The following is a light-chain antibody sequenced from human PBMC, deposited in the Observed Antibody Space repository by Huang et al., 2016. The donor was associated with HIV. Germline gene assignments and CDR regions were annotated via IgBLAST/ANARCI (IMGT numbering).Light chain of an antibody. CDR3: QQTYIIPIT. Sequence: DIQMTQSPFSLSASVGDRVTITCRASQGIRSYLNWYQQKPGKAPKILIYAASTLQSGIPSRFSGSGAGTDFTLTITSLQPEDFATYYCQQTYIIPITFGQGTKLEIK. CDR1: QGIRSY. J-gene: IGKJ2*01. CDR2: AAS. V-gene: IGKV1-39*01.